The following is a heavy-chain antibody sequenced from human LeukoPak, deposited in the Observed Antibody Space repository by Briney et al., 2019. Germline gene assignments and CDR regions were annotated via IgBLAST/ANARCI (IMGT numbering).Heavy chain of an antibody. CDR3: ASRIDYSFAFDI. CDR2: ISYDGRNK. CDR1: GFTFSGYA. J-gene: IGHJ3*02. D-gene: IGHD4-11*01. V-gene: IGHV3-30*04. Sequence: PGRSLRLSCAASGFTFSGYAMHWVRQAPGKGLEWVAVISYDGRNKYYADSVKGRFTISRDNSKNTLYLQMNSLRAEDTAVYYCASRIDYSFAFDIWGQGTMVTVSS.